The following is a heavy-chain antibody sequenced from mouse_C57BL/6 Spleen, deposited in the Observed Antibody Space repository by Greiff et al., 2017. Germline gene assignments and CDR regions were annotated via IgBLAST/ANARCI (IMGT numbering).Heavy chain of an antibody. CDR1: GYTFTSYW. J-gene: IGHJ2*01. D-gene: IGHD1-1*01. CDR3: ARLGYCSSYGGDY. Sequence: QVQLQQPGAELVKPGASVKMSCKASGYTFTSYWITWVKQRPGQGLEWIGDIYPGSGSTNYNEKFKSKATLTVDTSSSTAYMQRSSLTSEDSAVYYCARLGYCSSYGGDYWGQGTTLTVSS. V-gene: IGHV1-55*01. CDR2: IYPGSGST.